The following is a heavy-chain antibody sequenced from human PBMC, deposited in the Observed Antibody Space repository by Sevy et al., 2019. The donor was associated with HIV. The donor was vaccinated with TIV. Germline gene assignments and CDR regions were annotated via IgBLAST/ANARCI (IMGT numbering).Heavy chain of an antibody. CDR3: AKDNSDYGSGSYGAFDI. CDR2: ISWDGGST. V-gene: IGHV3-43*01. J-gene: IGHJ3*02. D-gene: IGHD3-10*01. Sequence: GGSLRLSCAASGFTFDDYTMHWVRQAPGKGLEWVSLISWDGGSTYYADSVKGRFTISRDNSKNSLYLQMNSLRTEDTALYYCAKDNSDYGSGSYGAFDIWGQGTMVTVSS. CDR1: GFTFDDYT.